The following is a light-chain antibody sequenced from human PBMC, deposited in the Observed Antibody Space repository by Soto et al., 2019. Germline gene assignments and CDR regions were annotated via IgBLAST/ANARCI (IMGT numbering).Light chain of an antibody. J-gene: IGLJ3*02. V-gene: IGLV2-14*01. CDR1: SRDVGGYNY. Sequence: QSVLTQPASVSGSPGQSITISCTGTSRDVGGYNYVSWYQQHPAKAPKLMIYEVSNRPSGVSSRFSGSKSGNTASLTISGLQAEDAADYYCSSYTSTSTLWVFGGGTKLTVL. CDR3: SSYTSTSTLWV. CDR2: EVS.